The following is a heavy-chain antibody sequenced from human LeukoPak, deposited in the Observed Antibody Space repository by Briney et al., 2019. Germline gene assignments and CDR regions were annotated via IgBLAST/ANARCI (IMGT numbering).Heavy chain of an antibody. CDR2: ISYDGSNK. CDR3: ARDLPWFDP. J-gene: IGHJ5*02. Sequence: PGRSLRLSCAASGFTFSSYAMHWVRQAPGKGLEWVAVISYDGSNKYYADSVKGRFTISRDNSKNTLYPQMNSLRAEDTAVYYCARDLPWFDPWGQGTLVTVSS. V-gene: IGHV3-30-3*01. CDR1: GFTFSSYA.